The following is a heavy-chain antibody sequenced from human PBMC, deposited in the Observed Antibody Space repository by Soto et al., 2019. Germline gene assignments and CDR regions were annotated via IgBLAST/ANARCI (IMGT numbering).Heavy chain of an antibody. J-gene: IGHJ6*02. V-gene: IGHV3-30*03. D-gene: IGHD6-13*01. CDR1: GISISTDA. CDR2: ISQDGSVK. Sequence: QVQLVESGGGVVQPGRSLTVSCAASGISISTDAMHWVRQAPGKGLEWVAVISQDGSVKYYADSVKGRFTISRDNPKNTLFLKMNSLGDDDTAVYYCAGRQQNYYYYGMDVWGQGTTVTVSS. CDR3: AGRQQNYYYYGMDV.